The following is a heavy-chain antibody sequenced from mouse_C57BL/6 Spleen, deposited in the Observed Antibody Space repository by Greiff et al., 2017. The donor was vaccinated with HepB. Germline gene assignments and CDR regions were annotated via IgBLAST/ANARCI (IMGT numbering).Heavy chain of an antibody. CDR1: GYTFTDYN. CDR3: ARWSAPHWYFDV. V-gene: IGHV1-22*01. J-gene: IGHJ1*03. Sequence: VQLQQSGPELVKPGASVKMSCKASGYTFTDYNMHWVKQSHGKSLEWIGYINPNNGGTSYNQKFKGKATLTVNKSSSTAYMELRSLTSEDSAVYYCARWSAPHWYFDVWGTGTTVTVSS. CDR2: INPNNGGT.